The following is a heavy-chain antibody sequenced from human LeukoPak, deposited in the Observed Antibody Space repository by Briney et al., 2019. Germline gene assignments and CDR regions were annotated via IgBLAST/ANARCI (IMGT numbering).Heavy chain of an antibody. CDR1: GFTFSSYW. Sequence: GGSLRLSCAASGFTFSSYWMSWVRQAPGKGLEWVANIKQDGSEKYYVDSVKGRFTISRDNAKNSLYLQMNSLRAEDTAVYYCARDPLNMGWRIAAVLPLSPDPWGQGTLVTVSS. CDR2: IKQDGSEK. D-gene: IGHD6-13*01. J-gene: IGHJ5*02. V-gene: IGHV3-7*01. CDR3: ARDPLNMGWRIAAVLPLSPDP.